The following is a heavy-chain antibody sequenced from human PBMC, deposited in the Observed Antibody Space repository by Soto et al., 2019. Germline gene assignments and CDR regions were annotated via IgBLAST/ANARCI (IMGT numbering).Heavy chain of an antibody. J-gene: IGHJ4*02. CDR1: GGSFSGYY. V-gene: IGHV4-34*01. CDR2: INHSGST. Sequence: ETLSLTCTVYGGSFSGYYWSWIRQPPGKGLEWIGEINHSGSTNYNPSLKSRVTISVDTSKNQFSLKLSSVTAADTAVYYCARVGTLNYGDYFSDYWGQGTLVTVSS. CDR3: ARVGTLNYGDYFSDY. D-gene: IGHD4-17*01.